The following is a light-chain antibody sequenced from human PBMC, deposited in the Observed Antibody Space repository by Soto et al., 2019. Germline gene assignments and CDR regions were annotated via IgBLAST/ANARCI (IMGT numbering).Light chain of an antibody. Sequence: QSVLTQPASVSGSPGQSITISCTGTNGDVGSYDLVSWYQQYPGKAPKLIIYEVNKRPSGVSNRFSGAKSGNTASLTISGLQTEDEADYDCCSYAGGNTLIFGGGTKLTDL. V-gene: IGLV2-23*02. CDR1: NGDVGSYDL. J-gene: IGLJ2*01. CDR3: CSYAGGNTLI. CDR2: EVN.